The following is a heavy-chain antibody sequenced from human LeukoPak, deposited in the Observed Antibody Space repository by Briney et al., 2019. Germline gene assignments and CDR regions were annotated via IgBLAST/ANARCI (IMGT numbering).Heavy chain of an antibody. D-gene: IGHD1-26*01. V-gene: IGHV3-7*01. Sequence: GSLRLSCAASGFTFSSYWMSWVRQAPGKGLEWVVNIKQDGSEKYYVDSVKGRFTISRDNAKNSLYLQMNSLRAEDTAVYYCARDDWELLYDYWGQGTLVTVSS. CDR3: ARDDWELLYDY. J-gene: IGHJ4*02. CDR1: GFTFSSYW. CDR2: IKQDGSEK.